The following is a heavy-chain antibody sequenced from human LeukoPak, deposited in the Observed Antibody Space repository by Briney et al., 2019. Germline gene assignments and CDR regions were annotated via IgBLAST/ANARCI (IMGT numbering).Heavy chain of an antibody. V-gene: IGHV1-46*01. CDR3: ARDFYPVVVVAATFRVWFDP. J-gene: IGHJ5*02. Sequence: ASVKVSCKVSGHTFTSYYMHWVRQAPGQGLEWMGIINPSGGSTSYAQKFQGRVTMTRDTSTSTVYMELSSLRSEDTAVYYCARDFYPVVVVAATFRVWFDPWGQGTLVTVSS. D-gene: IGHD2-15*01. CDR2: INPSGGST. CDR1: GHTFTSYY.